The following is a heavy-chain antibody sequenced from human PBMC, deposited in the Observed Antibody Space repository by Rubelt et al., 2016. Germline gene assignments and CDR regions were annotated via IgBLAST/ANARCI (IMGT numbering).Heavy chain of an antibody. CDR2: IDHGGST. Sequence: QVQLQQWGAGLLKPSETLSRTCAVYGGSFSGYFWSWIRQPPGMGLEWIGEIDHGGSTNYNPSLKSRVTISVDTSKKHVSLKLRSVTTADTAVYYCAGASTLFGHFDYWGQGTLVTVSS. J-gene: IGHJ4*02. CDR1: GGSFSGYF. D-gene: IGHD3-10*02. V-gene: IGHV4-34*02. CDR3: AGASTLFGHFDY.